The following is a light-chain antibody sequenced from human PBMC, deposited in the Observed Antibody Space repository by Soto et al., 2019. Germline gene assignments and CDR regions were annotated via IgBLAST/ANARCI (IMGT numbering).Light chain of an antibody. J-gene: IGKJ5*01. V-gene: IGKV1-6*01. CDR1: QGIRND. CDR3: HQANTFPRT. CDR2: AAF. Sequence: AIHMTQSPSSLSASVGDRVTITCRASQGIRNDLGWYQKKPGKAPKLLIFAAFNLQSGVPSRLSGSGSGTHFTLSISSLQPEDFATYYCHQANTFPRTFGQGTRREIK.